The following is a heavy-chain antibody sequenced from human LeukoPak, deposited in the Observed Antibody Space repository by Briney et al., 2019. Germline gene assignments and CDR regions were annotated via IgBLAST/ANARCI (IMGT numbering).Heavy chain of an antibody. Sequence: GGSLRLSCAPSGFTFSNYGMHWVRQAPGKGLEWVAVIWYDGNKKYYADSVKGRITISRDNSKNTLYLQMNSLRAEDTAVYYCARDSGTRTYYMDVWGKGTTVTVSS. J-gene: IGHJ6*03. CDR3: ARDSGTRTYYMDV. CDR2: IWYDGNKK. D-gene: IGHD2-2*01. CDR1: GFTFSNYG. V-gene: IGHV3-33*01.